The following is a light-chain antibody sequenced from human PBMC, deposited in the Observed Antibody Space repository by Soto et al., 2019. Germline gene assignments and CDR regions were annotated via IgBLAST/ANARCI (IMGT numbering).Light chain of an antibody. J-gene: IGLJ1*01. CDR2: EVN. CDR1: SSDVGGYNY. CDR3: SSYAGGNYV. V-gene: IGLV2-8*01. Sequence: QSALTQPPSASGSPGQSVTISCTGTSSDVGGYNYVSWYQQHPGKAPKLMISEVNKRPSGVPDRFSGSKSGNTASLTVSGLDAEDAADYYCSSYAGGNYVFGTGTKLTVL.